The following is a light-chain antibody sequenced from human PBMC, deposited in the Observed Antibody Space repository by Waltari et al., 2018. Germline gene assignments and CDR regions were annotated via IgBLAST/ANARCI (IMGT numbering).Light chain of an antibody. J-gene: IGLJ2*01. Sequence: QSVLTQPPSASGTPGQRVTISCSGSNSNIGSNYVYWYQQLPGPTPKLLISRDNQRTHWVHDRFSGSTSATSVSLASRGLRSEDEADYYCAAWDNSLSGVIFGGGTKLTV. V-gene: IGLV1-47*01. CDR1: NSNIGSNY. CDR2: RDN. CDR3: AAWDNSLSGVI.